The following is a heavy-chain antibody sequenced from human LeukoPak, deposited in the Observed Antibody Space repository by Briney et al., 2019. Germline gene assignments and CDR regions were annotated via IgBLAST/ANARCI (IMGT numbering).Heavy chain of an antibody. CDR2: LTNSGGTT. V-gene: IGHV3-23*01. D-gene: IGHD1-14*01. J-gene: IGHJ4*02. Sequence: GGSLRLSCSASGFTLSSYVMSWVRQAPGKGLEWVSTLTNSGGTTYYADSVKGRFTISRDNSKNALYLQMNILRDEDTAIYYCANRRNYASDYWGQGTLVTVSS. CDR1: GFTLSSYV. CDR3: ANRRNYASDY.